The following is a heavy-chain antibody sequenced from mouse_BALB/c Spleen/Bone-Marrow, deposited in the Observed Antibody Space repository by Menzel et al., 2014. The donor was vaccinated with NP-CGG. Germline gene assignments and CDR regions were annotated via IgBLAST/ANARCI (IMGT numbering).Heavy chain of an antibody. V-gene: IGHV1S81*02. CDR1: GYTFTSYY. D-gene: IGHD1-1*01. Sequence: QVQLQQPGAELVKPGASVKLSCKASGYTFTSYYMYWVKQRPGQGLEWIGEINPSNGGTNFNEKFKSKATLTVDKSSNTAYVQLSSLTSEDSAVYHCTRSNYGYWFFDVWGAGTTVTVFS. CDR2: INPSNGGT. CDR3: TRSNYGYWFFDV. J-gene: IGHJ1*01.